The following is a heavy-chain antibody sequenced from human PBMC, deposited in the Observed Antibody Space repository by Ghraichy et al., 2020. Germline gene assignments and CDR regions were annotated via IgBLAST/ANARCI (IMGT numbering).Heavy chain of an antibody. J-gene: IGHJ4*02. Sequence: SETLSLTCTVSGGSISSNNWWSWVRQPPGKGLEWIGEIYHSGSTNYNPSLKSRVTISVDKSKNQFSLKLSSMTAADTAVYYCARYGRDGYGYFFDYWGQGTLVTVSS. D-gene: IGHD5-18*01. CDR3: ARYGRDGYGYFFDY. CDR1: GGSISSNNW. V-gene: IGHV4-4*02. CDR2: IYHSGST.